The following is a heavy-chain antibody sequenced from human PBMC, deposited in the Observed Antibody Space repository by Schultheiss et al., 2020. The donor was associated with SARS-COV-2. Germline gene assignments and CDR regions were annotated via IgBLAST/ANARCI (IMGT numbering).Heavy chain of an antibody. V-gene: IGHV3-64*01. Sequence: GESLKISCAASGFTFSSYAMHWVRQAPGKGLEYVSAISSNGGSTYYANSVKGRFTISRDNSKNTLYLQMGSLRAEDMAVYYCARDGIWGLWGRVLDYWGQGTLVTVSS. CDR3: ARDGIWGLWGRVLDY. CDR1: GFTFSSYA. D-gene: IGHD7-27*01. J-gene: IGHJ4*02. CDR2: ISSNGGST.